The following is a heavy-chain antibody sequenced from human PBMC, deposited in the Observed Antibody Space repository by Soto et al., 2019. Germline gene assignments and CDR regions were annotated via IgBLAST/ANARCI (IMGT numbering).Heavy chain of an antibody. V-gene: IGHV3-33*01. D-gene: IGHD3-22*01. Sequence: GGSLRLSCAASGFTFSSYGMHWVRQAPGKGLEWVAVIWYDGSNKYYADSVKGRFTISRDNSKNTLYLQMNSLRAEDTAVYYCARSPDSSGYYFSSRLDYWGQGTLVTVSS. CDR1: GFTFSSYG. CDR2: IWYDGSNK. J-gene: IGHJ4*02. CDR3: ARSPDSSGYYFSSRLDY.